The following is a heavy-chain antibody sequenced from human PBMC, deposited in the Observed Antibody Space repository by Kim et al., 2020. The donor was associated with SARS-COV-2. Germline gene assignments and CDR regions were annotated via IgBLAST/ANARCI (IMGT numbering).Heavy chain of an antibody. CDR2: IYYSGST. D-gene: IGHD6-19*01. CDR1: GGSISSYY. J-gene: IGHJ4*02. V-gene: IGHV4-59*01. Sequence: SETLSLTCTVSGGSISSYYWSWIRQPPGKGLEWIGYIYYSGSTNYNPSLKSRVTISVDTSKNQFSLKLSSVTAADTAVYYCARAEAQWLVQGGGNFDYWGQGTLVTVSS. CDR3: ARAEAQWLVQGGGNFDY.